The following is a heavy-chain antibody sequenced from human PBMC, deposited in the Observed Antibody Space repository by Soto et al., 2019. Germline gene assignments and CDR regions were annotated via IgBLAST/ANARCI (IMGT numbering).Heavy chain of an antibody. CDR2: IIPLSGTT. D-gene: IGHD3-22*01. CDR1: GGTFSNHA. V-gene: IGHV1-69*13. Sequence: SVKVSCKTFGGTFSNHALSWVRQAPGQGPEWMGGIIPLSGTTNYVQKFQGRVTITADESMTTAYMELNNLRYEDTAVYYCVRGPDRSGFYLFDYWGQGTLVTVSS. J-gene: IGHJ4*02. CDR3: VRGPDRSGFYLFDY.